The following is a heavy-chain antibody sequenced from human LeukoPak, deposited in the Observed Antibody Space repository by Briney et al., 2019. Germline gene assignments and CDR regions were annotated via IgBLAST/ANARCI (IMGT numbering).Heavy chain of an antibody. J-gene: IGHJ2*01. D-gene: IGHD3-3*01. CDR1: GGSFSGYY. Sequence: PSETLSLTCAVYGGSFSGYYWSWIRQPPGKGLEWIGEINHSGSTNYNPSLKSRVTISVDTSKNQFSLKLSSVTAADTAVYYCAGGGLTIFGVVIIQRSYWYFDLWGRGTLVTVSS. V-gene: IGHV4-34*01. CDR2: INHSGST. CDR3: AGGGLTIFGVVIIQRSYWYFDL.